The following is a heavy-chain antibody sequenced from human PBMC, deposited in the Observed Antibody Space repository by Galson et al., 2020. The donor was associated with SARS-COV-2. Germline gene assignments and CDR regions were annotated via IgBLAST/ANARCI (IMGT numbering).Heavy chain of an antibody. Sequence: SETLSLTCAVSGYPISRGYYWAWIRQSPGRGLEWISSIHHGGSTYYNPSLKSRVTMSIDTSRNQFSLNLRSVTAADTAVYFCARREDYHGSGSPFRYWGQGILVTVSS. J-gene: IGHJ4*02. CDR3: ARREDYHGSGSPFRY. CDR2: IHHGGST. D-gene: IGHD3-10*01. V-gene: IGHV4-38-2*01. CDR1: GYPISRGYY.